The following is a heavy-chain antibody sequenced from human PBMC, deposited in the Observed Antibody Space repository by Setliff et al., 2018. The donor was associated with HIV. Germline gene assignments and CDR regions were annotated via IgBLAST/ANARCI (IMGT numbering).Heavy chain of an antibody. CDR1: GASISSYY. CDR2: IYISGTT. V-gene: IGHV4-4*09. J-gene: IGHJ3*02. CDR3: AREHCSGGSCNGFDI. Sequence: SETLSLTCTVSGASISSYYWNWIRQPPGKGLEWIAYIYISGTTNYNPSLKSRVTISLDTSRNQFSLKLGSVTAADTAMYYCAREHCSGGSCNGFDIWGQGTMVTVSS. D-gene: IGHD2-15*01.